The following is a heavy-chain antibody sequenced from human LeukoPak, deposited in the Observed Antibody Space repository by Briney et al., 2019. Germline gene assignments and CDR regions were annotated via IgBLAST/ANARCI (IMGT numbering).Heavy chain of an antibody. D-gene: IGHD5-12*01. V-gene: IGHV1-8*03. CDR1: GYTFTGYY. J-gene: IGHJ6*03. CDR3: ARGYSGYDLYYYYYYMDV. CDR2: MNPNSGNT. Sequence: ASVKVSCKASGYTFTGYYMHWVRQAPGQGLEWMGWMNPNSGNTGYAQKFQGRVTITRNTSISTAYMELSSLRSEDTAVYYCARGYSGYDLYYYYYYMDVWGKGTTVTVSS.